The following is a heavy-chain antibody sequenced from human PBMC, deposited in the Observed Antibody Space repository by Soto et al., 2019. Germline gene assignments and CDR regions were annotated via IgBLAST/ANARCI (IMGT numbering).Heavy chain of an antibody. CDR1: GYTYTNYG. V-gene: IGHV1-18*01. CDR3: VRGGAAPGLINWFDP. D-gene: IGHD6-13*01. CDR2: LSPYNGDT. Sequence: QVQLVQSGAEVKKPGASVKVSCKASGYTYTNYGITWVRQVPGQGLEWVGWLSPYNGDTNYAHKLLGRVTMTTDTSXXTGYMELRSLRSDDTAVYYCVRGGAAPGLINWFDPWGQGTLVTVSS. J-gene: IGHJ5*02.